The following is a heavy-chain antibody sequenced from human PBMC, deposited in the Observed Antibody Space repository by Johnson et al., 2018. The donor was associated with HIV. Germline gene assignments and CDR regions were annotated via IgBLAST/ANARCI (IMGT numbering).Heavy chain of an antibody. Sequence: VQLVESGGGLVKPGGSLRLSCVASGFTFSDHYMSWIRQAPWKGLEWVAHISSSGSNRDYSDSVKGRFTISRDNAKNSLFLQMNSLRAEDTAVYYCASDYSDIGGYRLRAYHIWGQGTGVTVSS. CDR1: GFTFSDHY. J-gene: IGHJ3*02. D-gene: IGHD3-22*01. CDR2: ISSSGSNR. CDR3: ASDYSDIGGYRLRAYHI. V-gene: IGHV3-11*04.